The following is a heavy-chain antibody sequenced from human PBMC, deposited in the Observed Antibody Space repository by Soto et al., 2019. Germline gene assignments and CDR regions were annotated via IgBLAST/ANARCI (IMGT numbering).Heavy chain of an antibody. CDR1: GYTFTSHG. Sequence: QVQLVQSGPEVKKPGASVKVSCKASGYTFTSHGVSWVRQAPGQGLEWMGWSSASNGDTNYAQKLQGRVPVNTDTATSIAYMELRSLRPEDAAVYYCARMLRGSSFDFYHYINVWGKGTTVTVSS. J-gene: IGHJ6*03. CDR3: ARMLRGSSFDFYHYINV. CDR2: SSASNGDT. V-gene: IGHV1-18*01. D-gene: IGHD3-10*01.